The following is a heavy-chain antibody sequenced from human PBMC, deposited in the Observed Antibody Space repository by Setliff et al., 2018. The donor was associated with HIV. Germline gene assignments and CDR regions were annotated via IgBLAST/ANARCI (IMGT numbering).Heavy chain of an antibody. CDR1: GFSLSTTGLR. CDR2: IDWEDDK. D-gene: IGHD3-10*01. Sequence: YGPTLVNPTQTLTLTCTFSGFSLSTTGLRVTWIRQPPGKALEWLARIDWEDDKFYSTSLKTRLTISKDTSKNQVFLTMTNMDPVDTATYYCARTYGSASKLDYWGPGTLVTVSS. CDR3: ARTYGSASKLDY. J-gene: IGHJ4*02. V-gene: IGHV2-70*04.